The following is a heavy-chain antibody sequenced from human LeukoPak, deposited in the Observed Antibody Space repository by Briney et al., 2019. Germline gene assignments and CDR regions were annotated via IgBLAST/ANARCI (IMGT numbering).Heavy chain of an antibody. CDR1: GYSISSGYY. J-gene: IGHJ4*02. CDR3: ARHGYSSSWAFDY. CDR2: IYHSGST. D-gene: IGHD6-13*01. V-gene: IGHV4-38-2*02. Sequence: PSETLSLTCTVSGYSISSGYYWGWIRQPPGKGLEWIGSIYHSGSTYYNPSLKSRVTISVDTSKNQFSLKLSSVTAADTAVYYCARHGYSSSWAFDYWGQGTLVTVSS.